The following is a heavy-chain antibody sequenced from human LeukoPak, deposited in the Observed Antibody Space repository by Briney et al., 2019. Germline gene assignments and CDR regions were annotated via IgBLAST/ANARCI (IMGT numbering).Heavy chain of an antibody. CDR2: VHYDGSEK. CDR3: ARNRVGFHYADAFDL. J-gene: IGHJ3*01. V-gene: IGHV3-30*02. Sequence: PGGSLRLSCAASGFSLINSDMHWVRQAPGKGLEWVAFVHYDGSEKHYADPLKGRFTISRDNSKNTLYLQMNSLRGEDTAVYYCARNRVGFHYADAFDLWGQGTMVTVSS. D-gene: IGHD5-24*01. CDR1: GFSLINSD.